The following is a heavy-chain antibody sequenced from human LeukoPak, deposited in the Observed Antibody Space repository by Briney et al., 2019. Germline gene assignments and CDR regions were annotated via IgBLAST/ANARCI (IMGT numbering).Heavy chain of an antibody. D-gene: IGHD1-26*01. V-gene: IGHV4-59*01. CDR1: GGSISGYY. Sequence: SETLSLTCTVSGGSISGYYWSWIRQPPGKGLEWIGNIFYSGSANYNPSLKSRVTISVDTSKNQFSLNVTSVTAADTAVYYCAREGSGSYCFDYWGQGTLVTVSS. CDR2: IFYSGSA. CDR3: AREGSGSYCFDY. J-gene: IGHJ4*02.